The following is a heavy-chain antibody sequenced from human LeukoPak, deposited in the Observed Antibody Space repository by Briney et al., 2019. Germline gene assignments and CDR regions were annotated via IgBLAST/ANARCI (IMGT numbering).Heavy chain of an antibody. Sequence: SETLSLTCTVSGGSISSYYWSWIRQPPGKGLEWIGYIYYSGSTNYNPSLKSRVTISVDTSKNQFSLKLSSVTAADTAVYYCARSPHLWFGVTHYYYMDVWGKGTTVTISS. CDR2: IYYSGST. CDR1: GGSISSYY. J-gene: IGHJ6*03. CDR3: ARSPHLWFGVTHYYYMDV. V-gene: IGHV4-59*01. D-gene: IGHD3-10*01.